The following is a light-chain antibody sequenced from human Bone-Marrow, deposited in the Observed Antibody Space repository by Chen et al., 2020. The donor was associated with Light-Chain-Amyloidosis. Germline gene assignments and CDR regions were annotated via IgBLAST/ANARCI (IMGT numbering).Light chain of an antibody. V-gene: IGLV3-21*02. CDR2: DDS. J-gene: IGLJ3*02. CDR3: QVWDRSSDRPV. Sequence: SYVLTQPSSVSVAPGQTATIACGGNNIGSTSVHWSQQTPGQAPLMVVYDDSDRPSGRPERLSGSNAGNPATLTISRVEAGDAAAYYCQVWDRSSDRPVFGGGTKLTVL. CDR1: NIGSTS.